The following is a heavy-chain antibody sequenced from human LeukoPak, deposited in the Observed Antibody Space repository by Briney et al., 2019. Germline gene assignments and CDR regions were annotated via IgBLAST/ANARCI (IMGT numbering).Heavy chain of an antibody. Sequence: PGRSLRLSCAASGFTFDDYAMHWVRQAPGKGLEWVSGISWNSGSIGYADSVKGQFTISRDNAKNSLYLQMNSLRAEDVALYYCAKAAEYYYGSGSLREGYFDYWGQGTLVTVSS. CDR3: AKAAEYYYGSGSLREGYFDY. V-gene: IGHV3-9*03. D-gene: IGHD3-10*01. CDR2: ISWNSGSI. CDR1: GFTFDDYA. J-gene: IGHJ4*02.